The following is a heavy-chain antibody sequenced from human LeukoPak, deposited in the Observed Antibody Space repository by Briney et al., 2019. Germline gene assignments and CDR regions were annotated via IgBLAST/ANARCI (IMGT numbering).Heavy chain of an antibody. CDR3: ATGSQIREADY. CDR2: ISGSGSDI. Sequence: GGSLRLSCAASGFILSDRYMAWIRQAPGKGLEWLSYISGSGSDINYADSVKGRFTISRDNAKNSLYLQMNSLRAEDTAVYYCATGSQIREADYWGQGTLVTVSS. CDR1: GFILSDRY. V-gene: IGHV3-11*01. J-gene: IGHJ4*02. D-gene: IGHD3-10*01.